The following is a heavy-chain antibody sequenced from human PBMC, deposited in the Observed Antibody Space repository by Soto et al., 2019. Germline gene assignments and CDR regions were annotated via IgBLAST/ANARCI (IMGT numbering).Heavy chain of an antibody. J-gene: IGHJ4*02. CDR1: GGSISSYY. V-gene: IGHV4-59*01. Sequence: SETLSLTCTVSGGSISSYYWSWIRQPPGKGLEWIGYIYYSGSTNYNPSLKSRVTISVDTSKNQFSLKLSSVTAADTAVYYCARSAYYDYVWGSYPDYWGQGTLVTVSS. D-gene: IGHD3-16*01. CDR2: IYYSGST. CDR3: ARSAYYDYVWGSYPDY.